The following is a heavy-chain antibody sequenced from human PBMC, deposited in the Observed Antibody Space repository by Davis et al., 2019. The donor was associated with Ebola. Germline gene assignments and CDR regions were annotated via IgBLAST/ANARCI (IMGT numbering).Heavy chain of an antibody. CDR1: GFTFSSYG. Sequence: PGGSLRLSCAASGFTFSSYGMHWVRQAPGKGLEWVAFIRYDGSNKYYADSVKGRFTISRDNSKNTLYLQMNSLRAEDTAVYYCARVRLPSYYYYYYGMDVWGQGTTVTVSS. V-gene: IGHV3-30*02. CDR3: ARVRLPSYYYYYYGMDV. D-gene: IGHD4-11*01. J-gene: IGHJ6*02. CDR2: IRYDGSNK.